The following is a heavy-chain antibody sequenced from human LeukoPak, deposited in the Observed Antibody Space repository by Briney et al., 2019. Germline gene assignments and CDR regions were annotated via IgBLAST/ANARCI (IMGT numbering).Heavy chain of an antibody. V-gene: IGHV3-33*01. J-gene: IGHJ6*04. Sequence: PGRSLRLSCAASGFTFSSYGMHWVRQAPAKGLEWVAVIWYDGSNKYYADSVKGRFTISRDNSKNTLYLQMNSLRAEDTTVYYCARDHGCSSTSCYVAYYGMDVWGKGTTVTVSS. CDR1: GFTFSSYG. D-gene: IGHD2-2*01. CDR3: ARDHGCSSTSCYVAYYGMDV. CDR2: IWYDGSNK.